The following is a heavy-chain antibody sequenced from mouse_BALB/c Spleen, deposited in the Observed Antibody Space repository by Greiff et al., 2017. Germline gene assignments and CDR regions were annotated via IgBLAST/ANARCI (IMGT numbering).Heavy chain of an antibody. Sequence: EVKVVESGGGLVKPGGSLKLSCAASGFTFSSYAMSWVRQTPEKRLEWVASISSGGSTYYPDSVKGRFTISRGNARNILYLQMSSLRSEDTAMYYCARPLITTVVDYWGQGTTLTVSS. CDR2: ISSGGST. V-gene: IGHV5-6-5*01. D-gene: IGHD1-1*01. CDR3: ARPLITTVVDY. J-gene: IGHJ2*01. CDR1: GFTFSSYA.